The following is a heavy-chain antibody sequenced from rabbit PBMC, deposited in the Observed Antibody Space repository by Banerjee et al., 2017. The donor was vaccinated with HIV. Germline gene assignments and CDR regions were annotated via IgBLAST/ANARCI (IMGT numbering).Heavy chain of an antibody. CDR2: IYGSNGRT. CDR3: ARDGTAYAGYGYAGFNL. CDR1: GLDFSSSYW. J-gene: IGHJ4*01. D-gene: IGHD6-1*01. V-gene: IGHV1S45*01. Sequence: QEQLVEYGGDLVQPEGSLTLTCKASGLDFSSSYWICWVRQAPGKGLEWIACIYGSNGRTYYATWAKGRFTISKTSSTTVTLQMTSLTAADTATYFCARDGTAYAGYGYAGFNLWGPGTLVTVS.